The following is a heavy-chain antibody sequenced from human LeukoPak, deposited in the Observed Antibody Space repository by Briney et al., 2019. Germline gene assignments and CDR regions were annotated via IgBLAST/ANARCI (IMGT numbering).Heavy chain of an antibody. Sequence: GGSLRLSCAASGFTFSNDGMHWVRQAPGKGLEGVAVISYDGSSKYYAESVRGRFTISRDNSKNTLYLQMNSLRGEDTAVYYCAKDRSSTWSLDFWGQGTLVTVSS. CDR3: AKDRSSTWSLDF. CDR2: ISYDGSSK. J-gene: IGHJ4*02. D-gene: IGHD6-13*01. V-gene: IGHV3-30*18. CDR1: GFTFSNDG.